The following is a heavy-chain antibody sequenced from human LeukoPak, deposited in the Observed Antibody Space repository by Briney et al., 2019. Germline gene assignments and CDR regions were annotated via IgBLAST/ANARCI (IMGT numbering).Heavy chain of an antibody. CDR2: IYPGDSDT. CDR3: ARRTDPGYSSGWYELQFDY. D-gene: IGHD6-19*01. Sequence: GESLKISCKGSGYSFTSYWIGWVRQMPGKGLDWMGIIYPGDSDTRYSPSFQGQVTISADKSISTAYLQWSSLKASDTAMYYCARRTDPGYSSGWYELQFDYWGQGTLVTVSS. J-gene: IGHJ4*02. V-gene: IGHV5-51*01. CDR1: GYSFTSYW.